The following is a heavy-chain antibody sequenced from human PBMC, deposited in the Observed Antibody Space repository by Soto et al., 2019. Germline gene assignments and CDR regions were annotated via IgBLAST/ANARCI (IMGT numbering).Heavy chain of an antibody. J-gene: IGHJ4*02. D-gene: IGHD5-18*01. CDR3: ARQGYTHGYDY. CDR1: VNSFTTYW. V-gene: IGHV5-51*01. CDR2: IYPGDSDT. Sequence: GESLKISCQGSVNSFTTYWIAWVRQMPGKGLEWMGIIYPGDSDTRYSPSFQGQVTISADKSISTAYLQWSSLKASDTAMYYCARQGYTHGYDYWGQGTLVTVSS.